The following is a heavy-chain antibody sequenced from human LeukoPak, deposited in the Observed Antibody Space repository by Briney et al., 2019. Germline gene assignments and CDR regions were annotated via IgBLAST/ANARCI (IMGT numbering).Heavy chain of an antibody. D-gene: IGHD5-18*01. V-gene: IGHV4-59*01. CDR2: IYYSGST. CDR3: ARTEGSGDSYRYFWYYYYIDV. Sequence: SETLSLTCTVSGGSISSYNWSWIRQPPGKGLEWIGHIYYSGSTNYNTCLKSRVTISVDTSKNQFSLKLSSVTAADTAVYYCARTEGSGDSYRYFWYYYYIDVWGKGTTVTVSS. CDR1: GGSISSYN. J-gene: IGHJ6*03.